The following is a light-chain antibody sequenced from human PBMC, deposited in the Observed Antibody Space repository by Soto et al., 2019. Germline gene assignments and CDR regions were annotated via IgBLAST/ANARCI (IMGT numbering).Light chain of an antibody. CDR2: DVS. J-gene: IGLJ1*01. CDR1: SSDVGGFDH. Sequence: QSVLTQPTSVSGSPGQSITISCTGASSDVGGFDHVSWYQQHPGKVPRLLIYDVSSRPSGVSDRFSGSKSGNTASLTISGLQAEHEANYSCNSFTPTNPYVLGTGTKATAL. V-gene: IGLV2-14*03. CDR3: NSFTPTNPYV.